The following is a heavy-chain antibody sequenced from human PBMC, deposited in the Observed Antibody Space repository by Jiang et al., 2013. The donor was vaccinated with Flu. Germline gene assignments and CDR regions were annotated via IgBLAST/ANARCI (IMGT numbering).Heavy chain of an antibody. CDR3: ATSKDYDFTY. D-gene: IGHD3-3*01. J-gene: IGHJ4*02. CDR2: ISVSGTYT. Sequence: GGLVKPGGSLRLSCVASGFTFSDSYMSRVRQAPGKGLEYLSYISVSGTYTNYADSVKGRVTISRDNAKNSLYLQITGLRDEDTAVYYCATSKDYDFTYWGQGTLVTVSS. CDR1: GFTFSDSY. V-gene: IGHV3-11*06.